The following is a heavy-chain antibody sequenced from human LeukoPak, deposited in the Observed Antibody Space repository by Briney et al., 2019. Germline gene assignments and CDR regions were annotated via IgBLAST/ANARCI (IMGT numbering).Heavy chain of an antibody. D-gene: IGHD3-10*01. CDR2: ISYDGSNK. V-gene: IGHV3-30*04. J-gene: IGHJ6*02. CDR3: ARERGSGWTYYYGMDV. Sequence: GGSLRLSCAASGFTFSSYAMHWVRQAPGKGLEWVAVISYDGSNKYYADSVKGRFTISRDKSKNTLYLQMNSLRAEDTAVYYCARERGSGWTYYYGMDVWGQGTAVTVSS. CDR1: GFTFSSYA.